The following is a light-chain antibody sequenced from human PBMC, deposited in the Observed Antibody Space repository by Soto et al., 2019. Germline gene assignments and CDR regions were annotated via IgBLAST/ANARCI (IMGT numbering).Light chain of an antibody. CDR2: DAS. V-gene: IGKV1-5*01. CDR1: QSISSW. J-gene: IGKJ1*01. CDR3: QQYGSLPWT. Sequence: DIQMTQSPSTLSASVGDRVTITCRASQSISSWLAWYQQKPGKAPKLLIYDASSLESGVPSRFSGSGSGTEFTLTISSLQPDDFAVYYCQQYGSLPWTFGQGTKVEIK.